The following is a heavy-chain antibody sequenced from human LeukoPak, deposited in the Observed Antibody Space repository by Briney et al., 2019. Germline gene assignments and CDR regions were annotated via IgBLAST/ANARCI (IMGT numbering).Heavy chain of an antibody. CDR2: IYYSGST. Sequence: SQTLSLTCTVSGGSISSGGYYWSWIRQHPGKGLEWIGYIYYSGSTYYNPSLKSRVTISVDTSKNQFSLKLSSVTVADTAVYYCARDGGYSFWFDPWGQGTLVTVSS. J-gene: IGHJ5*02. D-gene: IGHD3-22*01. CDR1: GGSISSGGYY. CDR3: ARDGGYSFWFDP. V-gene: IGHV4-31*03.